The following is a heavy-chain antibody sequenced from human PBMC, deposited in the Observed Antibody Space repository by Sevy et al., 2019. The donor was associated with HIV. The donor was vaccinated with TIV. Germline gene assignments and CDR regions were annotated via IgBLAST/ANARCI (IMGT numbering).Heavy chain of an antibody. V-gene: IGHV4-34*01. CDR1: GGSFSGYY. J-gene: IGHJ6*02. D-gene: IGHD2-2*01. CDR2: INHSGST. Sequence: SETLSLTCAVYGGSFSGYYWSWIRQPPGKGLEWIGEINHSGSTNYNPSLKSRVTISVDTSKKQSSLKLSSVTAADTAVYYCARRGDHCSSTSCPLDYYYGMDVWGQGTTVTVSS. CDR3: ARRGDHCSSTSCPLDYYYGMDV.